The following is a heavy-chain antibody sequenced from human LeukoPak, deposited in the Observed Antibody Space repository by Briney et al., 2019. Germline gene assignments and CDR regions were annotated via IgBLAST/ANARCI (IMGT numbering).Heavy chain of an antibody. J-gene: IGHJ4*02. CDR3: ARDGHDSSGYYYTNFDY. V-gene: IGHV1-69*10. CDR2: IIPILGMA. Sequence: GASVKVSCKASVGIFSSYVISWVGQAGGQGLEWMGGIIPILGMANYAQKVQGRVTITADKTTSTAYMELSSLRSEDTAVYYCARDGHDSSGYYYTNFDYWGQGTLVTVSS. CDR1: VGIFSSYV. D-gene: IGHD3-22*01.